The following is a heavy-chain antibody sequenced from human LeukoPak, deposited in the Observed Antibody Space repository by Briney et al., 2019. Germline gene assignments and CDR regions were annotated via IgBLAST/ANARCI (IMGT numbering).Heavy chain of an antibody. Sequence: SETLSLTCTVSGGSISSHYWSWVRQPPGTGLEWIGYMSYSGSTNYNPSLKSRVTISVDTSKNQFSLKLSSVTAADTAVYYCARDQGDYLDYWGQGTLVTVSS. V-gene: IGHV4-59*11. CDR3: ARDQGDYLDY. CDR2: MSYSGST. J-gene: IGHJ4*02. CDR1: GGSISSHY.